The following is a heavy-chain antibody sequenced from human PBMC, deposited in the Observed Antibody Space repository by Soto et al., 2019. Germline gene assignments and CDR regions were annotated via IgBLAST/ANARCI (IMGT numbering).Heavy chain of an antibody. Sequence: ASVKVSCKVSGYTLTELSMHWVRQAPGKGLEWMGGFDPEDGETIYAQKFQGRVTMTEDTSTDTAYMELSSLRSEDTAVYYCANAGTTQEDYYYYGMDVRGQGTTVTVSS. CDR1: GYTLTELS. CDR3: ANAGTTQEDYYYYGMDV. D-gene: IGHD1-7*01. V-gene: IGHV1-24*01. J-gene: IGHJ6*02. CDR2: FDPEDGET.